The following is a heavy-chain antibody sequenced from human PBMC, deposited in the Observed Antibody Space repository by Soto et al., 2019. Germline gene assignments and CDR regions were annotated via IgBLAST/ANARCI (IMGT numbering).Heavy chain of an antibody. V-gene: IGHV4-34*01. J-gene: IGHJ3*01. CDR2: INHSGST. CDR3: ARVRARLLSHAFDF. Sequence: WTWIRQPPGKGLEWIGEINHSGSTNYNPSLKNRVTISLDTSMNQFSLKVNSVTAADTAVYFCARVRARLLSHAFDFWGQGTLVTVSS. D-gene: IGHD3-16*02.